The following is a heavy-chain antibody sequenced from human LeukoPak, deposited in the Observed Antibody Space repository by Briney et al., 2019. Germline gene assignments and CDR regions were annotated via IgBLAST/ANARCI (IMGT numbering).Heavy chain of an antibody. CDR2: ISSSGSTI. J-gene: IGHJ5*02. CDR3: ARGPITMVRGAPPNWFDP. D-gene: IGHD3-10*01. Sequence: GGSLRLSCAASGFTFSSYEMNWVRQAPGKGLEWVSYISSSGSTIYYADSVKGRFTISRDNAENSLYLQMNSLRAEDTAVYYCARGPITMVRGAPPNWFDPWGQGTLVTVSS. CDR1: GFTFSSYE. V-gene: IGHV3-48*03.